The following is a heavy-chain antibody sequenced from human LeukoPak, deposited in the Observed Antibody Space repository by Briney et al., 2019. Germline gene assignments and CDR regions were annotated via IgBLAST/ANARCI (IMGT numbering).Heavy chain of an antibody. V-gene: IGHV4-61*02. J-gene: IGHJ5*02. D-gene: IGHD3-3*01. CDR3: AREGYDFWTRNWFDP. CDR2: IYTGGST. Sequence: SETLSLTCTVSGGSISSGSYYWSWIRQPAGKGLEWIGRIYTGGSTNYNPSLKSRVTISVDTSKNQFSLKLSSVTAADTAVYYCAREGYDFWTRNWFDPWGQGTLVTVSS. CDR1: GGSISSGSYY.